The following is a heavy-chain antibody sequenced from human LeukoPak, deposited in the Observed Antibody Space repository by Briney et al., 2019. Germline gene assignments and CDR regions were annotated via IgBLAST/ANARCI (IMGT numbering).Heavy chain of an antibody. CDR2: MYIRGST. D-gene: IGHD6-13*01. CDR3: ARDHSLAGFDY. V-gene: IGHV4-4*07. CDR1: GGSISNFY. J-gene: IGHJ4*02. Sequence: SETLSLTCTVSGGSISNFYWSWIRQAAGKGLEWIGRMYIRGSTNCKPSLKSRVTMSIDTSKDQFSLRLSSVTAADTAMYFCARDHSLAGFDYWGQGILVTVSS.